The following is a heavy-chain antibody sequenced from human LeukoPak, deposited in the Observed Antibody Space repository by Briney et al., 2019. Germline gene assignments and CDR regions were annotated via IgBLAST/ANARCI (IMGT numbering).Heavy chain of an antibody. CDR3: AKRGDGNSGPAKYYFDH. CDR2: ISGSGGST. D-gene: IGHD1-26*01. Sequence: GGSLRLSCATSGFTFSAYAMGWVRQAPGKGLDWVPAISGSGGSTYYADSVKGRFTISRDSSKNTLYLQMNSLRADDTAVYYCAKRGDGNSGPAKYYFDHWGQGTLVTVSS. CDR1: GFTFSAYA. J-gene: IGHJ4*02. V-gene: IGHV3-23*01.